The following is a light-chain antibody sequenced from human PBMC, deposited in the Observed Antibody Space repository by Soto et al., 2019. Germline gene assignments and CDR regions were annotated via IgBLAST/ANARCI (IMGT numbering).Light chain of an antibody. CDR3: QSYDTSLNAKV. Sequence: QSVLTQPPSVSGAPGQRVTISCSGSSSNIGAGYDVQWYQQHPGKAPKLLISGNSNRPSGVPDRFSGSESGTSASLAITGLQAEHEAHYHCQSYDTSLNAKVFGGGTKLTVL. CDR2: GNS. CDR1: SSNIGAGYD. J-gene: IGLJ3*02. V-gene: IGLV1-40*01.